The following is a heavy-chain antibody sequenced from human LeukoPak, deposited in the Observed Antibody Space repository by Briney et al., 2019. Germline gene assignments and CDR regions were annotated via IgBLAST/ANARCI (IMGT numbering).Heavy chain of an antibody. Sequence: SQTLSLTCAISGDSVSNNDGACNWIRQSPSRGLEWLGRTYYRSQWYNDYARSVMSRISVDPDTSKNQFSLQLRSVTPDDTAVYYCAGGYAFDVWGQGTTVIVSS. V-gene: IGHV6-1*01. CDR1: GDSVSNNDGA. CDR2: TYYRSQWYN. J-gene: IGHJ3*01. CDR3: AGGYAFDV.